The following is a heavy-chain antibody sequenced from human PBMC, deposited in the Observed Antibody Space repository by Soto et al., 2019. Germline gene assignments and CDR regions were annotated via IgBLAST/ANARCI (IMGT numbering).Heavy chain of an antibody. CDR3: ARDRREDYYDSSGYFDY. CDR2: IIPIFGTA. V-gene: IGHV1-69*05. CDR1: GGTFSSYA. Sequence: SVKVSCKASGGTFSSYAISWVRQAPGQGLEWMGGIIPIFGTANYAQKLQGRVTMTTDTSTSTAYMELRSLRSDDTAVYYCARDRREDYYDSSGYFDYWGQGTLVTV. D-gene: IGHD3-22*01. J-gene: IGHJ4*02.